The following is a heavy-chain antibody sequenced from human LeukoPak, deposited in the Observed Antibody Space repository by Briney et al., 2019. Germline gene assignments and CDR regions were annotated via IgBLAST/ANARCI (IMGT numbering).Heavy chain of an antibody. CDR1: GYIFTGYY. J-gene: IGHJ6*03. Sequence: ASVKVSCKASGYIFTGYYMHWVRQAPGQGLEWMGWINPNNGGTKYAQKFEGRVIMTRDTSSTAYLEVRRLRSDDTAIYFCARDAQFTVVVPAAKLNYMDVWGTGTTVAVFS. CDR3: ARDAQFTVVVPAAKLNYMDV. CDR2: INPNNGGT. D-gene: IGHD2-2*01. V-gene: IGHV1-2*02.